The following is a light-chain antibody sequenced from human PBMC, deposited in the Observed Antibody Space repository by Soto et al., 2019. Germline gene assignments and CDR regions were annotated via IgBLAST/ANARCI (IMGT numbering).Light chain of an antibody. CDR2: EVS. CDR3: MSYVGGNSVA. J-gene: IGLJ2*01. CDR1: DNDVGRYDY. Sequence: QSALTQPPSVSGSPGMSVTLSCSGTDNDVGRYDYVSWYQQHPGKAPKLLIYEVSKRPSGVPDRFSASKSGNTASLTVSGLQGEDDADYYCMSYVGGNSVAFGGGTKLTVL. V-gene: IGLV2-8*01.